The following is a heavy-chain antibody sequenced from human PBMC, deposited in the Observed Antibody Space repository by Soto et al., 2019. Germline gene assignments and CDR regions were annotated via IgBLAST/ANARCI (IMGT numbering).Heavy chain of an antibody. Sequence: PGGSLRLSCAASGFTFSSYGMHWVRQAPGKGLEWVAVISYDGSNKYYADSVKGRFTISRDNSKNTLYLQMNSLRAEDTAVYYCVKDPWDSSSRGYYYYGMDVWGQGTTVTVSS. V-gene: IGHV3-30*18. CDR1: GFTFSSYG. CDR2: ISYDGSNK. D-gene: IGHD6-6*01. CDR3: VKDPWDSSSRGYYYYGMDV. J-gene: IGHJ6*02.